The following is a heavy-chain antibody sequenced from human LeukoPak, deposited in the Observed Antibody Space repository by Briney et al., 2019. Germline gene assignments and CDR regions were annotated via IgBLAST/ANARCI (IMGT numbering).Heavy chain of an antibody. V-gene: IGHV4-30-2*01. CDR3: ASLDYGDYAFYY. CDR1: GGSISSGGYS. CDR2: IYHSGST. Sequence: PSQTLSLTCALSGGSISSGGYSWSRIRQPPGKGLEWIGYIYHSGSTYYNPSLKSRVTISVDRSKNQFSLKLSSVTAADTAVYYCASLDYGDYAFYYWGQGTLVTVSS. D-gene: IGHD4-17*01. J-gene: IGHJ4*02.